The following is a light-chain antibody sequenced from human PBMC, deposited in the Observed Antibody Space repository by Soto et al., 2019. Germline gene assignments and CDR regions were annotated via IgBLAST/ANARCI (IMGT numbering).Light chain of an antibody. Sequence: IGLPQSPATLSLSPGERATLSCRASQSVSSYLAWYQQKPGQAPRLLIFGASTRAAGIPARFSGSGSGTEFTLTISSLQSEDFAVYYCQQYSIWPLTFCG. CDR1: QSVSSY. CDR3: QQYSIWPLT. V-gene: IGKV3-15*01. J-gene: IGKJ4*01. CDR2: GAS.